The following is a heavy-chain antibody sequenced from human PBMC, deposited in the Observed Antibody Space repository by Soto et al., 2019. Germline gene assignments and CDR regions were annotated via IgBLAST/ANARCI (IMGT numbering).Heavy chain of an antibody. Sequence: PSETLSLTCAVYGRSFSGYYWSWIRQPPGKGLEWIGEINHSGSTNYNPSLKSRVTISVDTSKNQFSLKLSSVTAADTAVYYCAMTRGVVAFDTWGQGTLVTVSS. CDR2: INHSGST. D-gene: IGHD3-3*01. V-gene: IGHV4-34*01. CDR3: AMTRGVVAFDT. CDR1: GRSFSGYY. J-gene: IGHJ5*02.